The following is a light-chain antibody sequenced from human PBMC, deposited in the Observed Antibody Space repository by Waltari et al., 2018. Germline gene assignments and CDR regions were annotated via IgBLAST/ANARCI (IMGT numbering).Light chain of an antibody. V-gene: IGLV2-11*01. CDR3: CSCVGRNIYWV. J-gene: IGLJ3*02. Sequence: QSALTQPRSVSGSPGQSVTISCTGTSSDVGANNFVSWYQHHPDKAPKLILYDITKRPSGVPDRFSGSKSGNTASLTISGLQAEDEADYYCCSCVGRNIYWVFGGGTKLTVL. CDR2: DIT. CDR1: SSDVGANNF.